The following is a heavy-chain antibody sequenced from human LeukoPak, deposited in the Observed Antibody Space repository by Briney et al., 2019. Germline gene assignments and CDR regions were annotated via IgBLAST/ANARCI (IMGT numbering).Heavy chain of an antibody. CDR3: ARQMKLWFGELNWFDP. J-gene: IGHJ5*02. CDR1: GGSISSSSYY. D-gene: IGHD3-10*01. Sequence: PSETLSLTCTVSGGSISSSSYYWGWIRQPPGKGLEWIGSIYYSGSTYYNPSLKSRVTISVDTSKNQFSLKLSSVTAADTAVYYCARQMKLWFGELNWFDPGGQGTLVTISS. V-gene: IGHV4-39*01. CDR2: IYYSGST.